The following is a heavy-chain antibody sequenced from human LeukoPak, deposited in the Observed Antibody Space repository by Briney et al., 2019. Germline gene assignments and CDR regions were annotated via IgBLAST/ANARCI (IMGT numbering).Heavy chain of an antibody. CDR3: ARVSRDRNPYYSYYFYYNMDV. CDR1: GDSFGDDS. CDR2: ISYSGYT. Sequence: PSETLSLTCNVSGDSFGDDSLSGIRQPPGKGLELIGYISYSGYTEYNPSLRSRVTISADRSKSQFFLKVTSVTAADTAVYYCARVSRDRNPYYSYYFYYNMDVWGTGTTVTVSS. D-gene: IGHD3-22*01. V-gene: IGHV4-59*01. J-gene: IGHJ6*03.